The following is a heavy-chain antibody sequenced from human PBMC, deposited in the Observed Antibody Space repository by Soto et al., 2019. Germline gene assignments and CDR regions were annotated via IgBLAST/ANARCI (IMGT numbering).Heavy chain of an antibody. CDR3: ARDSGDRIQLWLVPFDY. V-gene: IGHV3-33*01. CDR2: IWYDGSNK. Sequence: QVQLVESGGGGVQLGRSLRLPFAGSGLTFSSYGMHWVRQAPGKGLEWVAVIWYDGSNKYYADSVKGRFTISRDNSKNTLYLQMNSLRAEDTAVYYCARDSGDRIQLWLVPFDYWGQGTLVTVSS. D-gene: IGHD5-18*01. J-gene: IGHJ4*02. CDR1: GLTFSSYG.